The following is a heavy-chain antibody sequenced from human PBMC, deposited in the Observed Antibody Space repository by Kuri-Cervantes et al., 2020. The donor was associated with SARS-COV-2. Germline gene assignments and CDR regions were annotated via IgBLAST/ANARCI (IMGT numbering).Heavy chain of an antibody. CDR1: GGSFSGYY. V-gene: IGHV4-34*01. CDR2: INHSGST. CDR3: ARGRVYARRIYYYYYGMDV. Sequence: SQTLSLTCADYGGSFSGYYWSWIRQPPGKGLEWIGEINHSGSTNYNPSLKSRVTISVDTSKNQFSLKLSSVTAADTAVYYCARGRVYARRIYYYYYGMDVWGQGTTVTVSS. D-gene: IGHD3-16*01. J-gene: IGHJ6*02.